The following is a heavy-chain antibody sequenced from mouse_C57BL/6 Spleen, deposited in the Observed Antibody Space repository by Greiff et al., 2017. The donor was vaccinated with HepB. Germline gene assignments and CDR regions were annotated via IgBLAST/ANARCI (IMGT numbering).Heavy chain of an antibody. J-gene: IGHJ1*03. CDR2: IYPSDSET. Sequence: VQLQQPGAELVRPGSSVKLSCKASGYTFTSYWMDWVKQRPGQGLEWIGNIYPSDSETHYNQKFKDKATLTVDKSSSTAYMQLSSLTSEDSAVYYCAREVLSWYFDFWGTGTTVTVSS. V-gene: IGHV1-61*01. D-gene: IGHD2-14*01. CDR3: AREVLSWYFDF. CDR1: GYTFTSYW.